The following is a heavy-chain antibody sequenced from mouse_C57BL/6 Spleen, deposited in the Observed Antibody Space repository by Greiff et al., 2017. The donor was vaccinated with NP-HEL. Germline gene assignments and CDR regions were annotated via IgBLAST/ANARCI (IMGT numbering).Heavy chain of an antibody. CDR3: YCQGVVADSFDY. J-gene: IGHJ2*01. CDR2: IDPDDGDT. D-gene: IGHD1-1*01. V-gene: IGHV14-1*01. Sequence: DVKLQQSGAELVRPGASVKLSCTASGFNITGYYMHWVKQRPEQGLEWIGRIDPDDGDTEYAQKFQGKATLTVDTSSNTAYLQLSSLTSEDTAVYFCYCQGVVADSFDYWGQGTTLTVSS. CDR1: GFNITGYY.